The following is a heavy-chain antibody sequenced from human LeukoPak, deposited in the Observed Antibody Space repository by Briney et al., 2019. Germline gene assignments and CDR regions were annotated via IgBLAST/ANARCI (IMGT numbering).Heavy chain of an antibody. Sequence: ASVKVSCKASGYTFTSYDINWVRQATGQGLEWMGWMNPNSGNTGYAQKFQGRVTMTRNTSISTAYMELSSLRSEDTAVYYCTRMYYDFWSGYYTSDGSYYYGMDVWGQGTTVTVSS. CDR1: GYTFTSYD. J-gene: IGHJ6*02. CDR3: TRMYYDFWSGYYTSDGSYYYGMDV. CDR2: MNPNSGNT. V-gene: IGHV1-8*01. D-gene: IGHD3-3*01.